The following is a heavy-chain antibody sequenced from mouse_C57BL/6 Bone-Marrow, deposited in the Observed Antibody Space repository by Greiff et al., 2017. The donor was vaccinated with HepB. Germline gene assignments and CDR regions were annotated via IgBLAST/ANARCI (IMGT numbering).Heavy chain of an antibody. CDR3: ARQPYYYGREDY. CDR2: ISNLAYSI. CDR1: GFTFSDYG. Sequence: EVKLVESGGGLVQPGGSLKLSCAASGFTFSDYGMAWVRQAPRKGPEWVAFISNLAYSIYYADTVTGRFTISRENAKNTLYLEMSSLRSEDTAMYYCARQPYYYGREDYWGQGTSVTVSS. D-gene: IGHD1-1*01. V-gene: IGHV5-15*01. J-gene: IGHJ4*01.